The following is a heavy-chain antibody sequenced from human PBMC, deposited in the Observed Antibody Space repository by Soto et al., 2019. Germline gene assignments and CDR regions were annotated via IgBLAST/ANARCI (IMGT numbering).Heavy chain of an antibody. V-gene: IGHV1-24*01. Sequence: ASVKVSCKVSGYTLTELSIHWVRQAPGKGLEWMGGFDPEDGKTVYAQKSQGRVTMTEDTSTDTAYMELSSLRSEDTAVYYCATIGGNTYVYYFNFWGQGTLVTVSS. J-gene: IGHJ4*02. CDR1: GYTLTELS. D-gene: IGHD3-16*01. CDR3: ATIGGNTYVYYFNF. CDR2: FDPEDGKT.